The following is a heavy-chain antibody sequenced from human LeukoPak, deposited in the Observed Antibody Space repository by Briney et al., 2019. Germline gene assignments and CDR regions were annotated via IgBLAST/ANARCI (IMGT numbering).Heavy chain of an antibody. CDR2: IKPDGSET. J-gene: IGHJ5*02. Sequence: GGSLRLSCAASGFTFSSYWMGWVRQAPGKGLEWVASIKPDGSETSYVDSVRGRFTTSRDNPKSSLYLQMNSLTAEDTAVYHCTRDASWGQGTLVTVSS. CDR3: TRDAS. V-gene: IGHV3-7*01. CDR1: GFTFSSYW.